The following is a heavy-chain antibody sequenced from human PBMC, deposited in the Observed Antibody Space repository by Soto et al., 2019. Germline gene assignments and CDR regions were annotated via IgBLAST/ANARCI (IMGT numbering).Heavy chain of an antibody. V-gene: IGHV3-23*01. CDR2: ISGSGIST. Sequence: GGSLRLSCAASGFTFRSYAMSWVRQAPGKGLEWVSTISGSGISTYYADSVKGRFTISRGNSKNTLYLQMNSLRAEDTAIYYCAKDRAIAVPATGSFDYWGQGTLVTVSS. CDR1: GFTFRSYA. CDR3: AKDRAIAVPATGSFDY. J-gene: IGHJ4*02. D-gene: IGHD6-19*01.